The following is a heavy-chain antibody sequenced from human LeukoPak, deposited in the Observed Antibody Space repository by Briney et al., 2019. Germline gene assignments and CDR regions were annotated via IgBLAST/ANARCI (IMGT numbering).Heavy chain of an antibody. CDR2: ISYDGSNK. Sequence: PGGSLRLSCAASGFTFSSYAMLWVRQAPGKGLVGVAVISYDGSNKYYADSVKGRFTISRDNSKNTLYLQMNSLRAEDTAVYYCARDPRLLWFGELLDYWGQGTLVTVSS. D-gene: IGHD3-10*01. J-gene: IGHJ4*02. CDR3: ARDPRLLWFGELLDY. V-gene: IGHV3-30*04. CDR1: GFTFSSYA.